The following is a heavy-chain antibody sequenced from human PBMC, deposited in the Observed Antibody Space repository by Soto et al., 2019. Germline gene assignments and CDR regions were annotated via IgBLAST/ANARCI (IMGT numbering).Heavy chain of an antibody. CDR2: IYHSGST. CDR1: GGSISSGGYS. Sequence: SETLSLTCAVSGGSISSGGYSWSWIRQPPGKGLEWIGYIYHSGSTYYNPSLKSRVTISVDRSKNQFSLKLSSVTAADTAVYYCDRGGSEYGMDVWGQGTTVTVSS. J-gene: IGHJ6*02. V-gene: IGHV4-30-2*01. D-gene: IGHD3-10*01. CDR3: DRGGSEYGMDV.